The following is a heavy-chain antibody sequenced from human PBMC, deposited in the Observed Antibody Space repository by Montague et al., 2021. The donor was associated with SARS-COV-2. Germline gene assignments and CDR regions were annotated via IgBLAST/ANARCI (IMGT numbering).Heavy chain of an antibody. J-gene: IGHJ4*02. D-gene: IGHD2-21*01. V-gene: IGHV4-39*01. CDR3: ARRAYSDGWGD. CDR2: VDYSGNT. Sequence: SETLSLTCTVTGGPISGSNDYWGWIRQSPGKGLEWIASVDYSGNTYYSPSLKSRLTMSVDTSKNQFSLKLTSVTAADTALYYCARRAYSDGWGDWGQGTLVTVSS. CDR1: GGPISGSNDY.